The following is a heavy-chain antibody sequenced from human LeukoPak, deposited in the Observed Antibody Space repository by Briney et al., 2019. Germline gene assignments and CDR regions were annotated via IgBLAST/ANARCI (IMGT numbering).Heavy chain of an antibody. Sequence: GGCLRLSCAAAGFTVVSYAVYWVRQAAGEGLGWVSGISGSGGITYFADSVKGRFTISRDNSKNTLYLQIHSLRAEDNALYYCATTTAGYTRGRYPGWPMDYWGQGTLVTVSS. CDR1: GFTVVSYA. CDR3: ATTTAGYTRGRYPGWPMDY. J-gene: IGHJ4*02. D-gene: IGHD6-19*01. V-gene: IGHV3-23*01. CDR2: ISGSGGIT.